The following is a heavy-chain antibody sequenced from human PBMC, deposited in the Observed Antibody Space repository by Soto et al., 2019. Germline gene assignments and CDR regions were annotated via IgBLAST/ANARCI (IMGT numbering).Heavy chain of an antibody. Sequence: SETLSLTCTVSGGSISSGDYYWSWIRQPPGKGLELIGYIYYSGSTYYNLSLKSRVTISVDTSKNQFSLKLSFVTAADTAVYYCARGGSYGEYYYYGMDVWGQGTTVTVSS. D-gene: IGHD3-16*01. CDR1: GGSISSGDYY. V-gene: IGHV4-30-4*01. J-gene: IGHJ6*02. CDR2: IYYSGST. CDR3: ARGGSYGEYYYYGMDV.